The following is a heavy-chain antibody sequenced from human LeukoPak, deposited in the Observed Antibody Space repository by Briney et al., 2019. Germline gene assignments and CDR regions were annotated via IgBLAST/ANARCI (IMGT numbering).Heavy chain of an antibody. J-gene: IGHJ3*02. CDR1: GVSISSSNSY. CDR2: IYYSGST. D-gene: IGHD3-22*01. Sequence: SETLSLTCTVSGVSISSSNSYWGWIRQPPGKGLEWIGSIYYSGSTYYNPSLKSRVTISVDTSKNQFSLKLSSVAAADTAVYYCARHDSSGLYNAFDIWGLGTVVTVSS. CDR3: ARHDSSGLYNAFDI. V-gene: IGHV4-39*01.